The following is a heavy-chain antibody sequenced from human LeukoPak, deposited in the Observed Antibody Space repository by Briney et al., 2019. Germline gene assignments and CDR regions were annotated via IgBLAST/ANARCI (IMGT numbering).Heavy chain of an antibody. CDR1: GGSVSGGSYY. J-gene: IGHJ4*02. CDR2: FYYTGST. D-gene: IGHD3-22*01. Sequence: SETLSLTCTVSGGSVSGGSYYWSWIRQPPGKGLEWIGYFYYTGSTNYNPSLKSRVTISVDTSKNQFSLKLSSVTAADTAVYYCARGTKYYYDSSGYYSLDYWGQGTLVTVSS. CDR3: ARGTKYYYDSSGYYSLDY. V-gene: IGHV4-61*01.